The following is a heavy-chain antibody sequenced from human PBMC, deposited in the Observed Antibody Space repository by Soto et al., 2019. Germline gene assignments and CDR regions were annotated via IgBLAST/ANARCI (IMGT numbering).Heavy chain of an antibody. CDR2: ISYDGSNK. CDR1: GFTFSSYA. J-gene: IGHJ6*02. Sequence: GGSLRLSCAASGFTFSSYAMHWVRQAPGKGLEWVAVISYDGSNKYYADSVKGRFTISRDNSKNTLYLQMNSLRAEDTAVYYCARARGWYILYGMDVWGQGTTVTVSS. V-gene: IGHV3-30-3*01. CDR3: ARARGWYILYGMDV. D-gene: IGHD6-19*01.